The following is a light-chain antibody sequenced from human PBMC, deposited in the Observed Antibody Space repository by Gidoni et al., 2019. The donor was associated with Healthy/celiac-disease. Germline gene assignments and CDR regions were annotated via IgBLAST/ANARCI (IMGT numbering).Light chain of an antibody. CDR3: QQSYSTPRT. CDR1: QSISSY. Sequence: DIQMTQSPSSLSASVGDRVTITCRASQSISSYLNWYQQKPGKAPKLLIYAASSLQSGVPSRFSGSGSGTDFTLTIRSLQPEDFANYYCQQSYSTPRTFGQGTKVEIK. J-gene: IGKJ1*01. CDR2: AAS. V-gene: IGKV1-39*01.